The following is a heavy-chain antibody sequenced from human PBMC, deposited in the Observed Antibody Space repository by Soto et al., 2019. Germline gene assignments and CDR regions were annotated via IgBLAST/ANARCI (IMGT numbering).Heavy chain of an antibody. J-gene: IGHJ4*02. CDR1: GFTFSSYA. Sequence: GGSLRLSCAASGFTFSSYAMSWVRQAPGKGLEWVSAISGSGGSTYYADSVKGRFTISRDNAKNSVYLQMNSLRDEDTAMYYCARDSTFDYWGQGTLVTVSS. D-gene: IGHD3-3*02. CDR2: ISGSGGST. CDR3: ARDSTFDY. V-gene: IGHV3-23*01.